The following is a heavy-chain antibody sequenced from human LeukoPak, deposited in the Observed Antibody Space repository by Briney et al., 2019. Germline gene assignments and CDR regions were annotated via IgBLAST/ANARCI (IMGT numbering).Heavy chain of an antibody. V-gene: IGHV3-23*01. CDR1: GFTFSSYA. D-gene: IGHD4-17*01. Sequence: GGSLRLSCAASGFTFSSYAMSWVRQAPGKGLEWVSAISGSGGSTYYADSVKGRFTISRDNSKNTLYLQMNSLRAGDTAVYYCAKDGGYGDYQLEDFQHWGQGTLVTVSS. CDR2: ISGSGGST. J-gene: IGHJ1*01. CDR3: AKDGGYGDYQLEDFQH.